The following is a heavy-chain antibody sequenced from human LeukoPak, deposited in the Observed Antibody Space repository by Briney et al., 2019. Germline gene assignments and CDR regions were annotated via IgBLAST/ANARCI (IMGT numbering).Heavy chain of an antibody. J-gene: IGHJ5*02. CDR2: IYHSGST. D-gene: IGHD5-12*01. Sequence: SDTLTLTCAVSGYSISSGYYWGWIRQPPGKGLEWIGSIYHSGSTYYTQSLKSRVTISGDTSKNPFSLKLSSVTAADTAVYYCAREIRYSGCGNWIDPWGQGTRVSVSS. V-gene: IGHV4-38-2*02. CDR1: GYSISSGYY. CDR3: AREIRYSGCGNWIDP.